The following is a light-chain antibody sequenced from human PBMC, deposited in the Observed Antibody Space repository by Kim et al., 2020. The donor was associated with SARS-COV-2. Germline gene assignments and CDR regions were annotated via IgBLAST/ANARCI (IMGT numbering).Light chain of an antibody. CDR1: QSVSSSY. V-gene: IGKV3-20*01. CDR3: QQYNMSPRT. Sequence: EIVLTQSPGTLSLSPGERATLSCRASQSVSSSYLAWHQQKPGQAPSLLIYGASSRATGIPDRFSGSESGTDFTLTISRLEPEDFGIYYCQQYNMSPRTFGEGTKVEIK. CDR2: GAS. J-gene: IGKJ4*02.